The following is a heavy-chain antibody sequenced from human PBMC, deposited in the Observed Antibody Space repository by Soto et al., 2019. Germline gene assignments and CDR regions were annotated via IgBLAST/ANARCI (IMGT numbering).Heavy chain of an antibody. D-gene: IGHD2-2*01. CDR3: ARGPSSLTRFDY. CDR2: IGTAGDA. V-gene: IGHV3-13*01. CDR1: GFTFSSYD. J-gene: IGHJ4*02. Sequence: GGSLRLSCAASGFTFSSYDLHWVRQATGKGLEWVSAIGTAGDAYYPGSVKGRFTISRENAKNALYLQMNSLRAGDTAVYYCARGPSSLTRFDYWAQGTMVTVSS.